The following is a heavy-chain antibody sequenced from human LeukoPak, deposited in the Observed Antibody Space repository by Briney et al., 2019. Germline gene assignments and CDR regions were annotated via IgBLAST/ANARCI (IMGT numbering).Heavy chain of an antibody. J-gene: IGHJ4*02. CDR2: ISYDGSNK. V-gene: IGHV3-30*03. Sequence: PGGSLRLSCAASGFTFDDYAMHWVRQAPGKGLEWVAVISYDGSNKYSADSVKGRFTISRDNSKNTLYLQMNSLRPEDTAVYYCATDHGFHYGAYFDYWGQGTLVTVSS. CDR3: ATDHGFHYGAYFDY. D-gene: IGHD4-17*01. CDR1: GFTFDDYA.